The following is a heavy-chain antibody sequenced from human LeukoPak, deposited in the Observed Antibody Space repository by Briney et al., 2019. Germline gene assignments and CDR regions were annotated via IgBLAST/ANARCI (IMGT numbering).Heavy chain of an antibody. Sequence: ASVKVSCKASGYTVTGYYLHWVRQAPGQGLEWVGWINPNSGGTNYAQKFQGRVTMTRETSITTVYMELSRLRSDDTTVYYCSREDYWGQGTLVTVSS. V-gene: IGHV1-2*02. J-gene: IGHJ4*02. CDR1: GYTVTGYY. CDR2: INPNSGGT. CDR3: SREDY.